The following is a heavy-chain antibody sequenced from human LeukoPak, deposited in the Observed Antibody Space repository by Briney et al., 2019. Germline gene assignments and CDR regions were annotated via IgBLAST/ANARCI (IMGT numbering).Heavy chain of an antibody. CDR3: ANDGLVRGSPSGWLDH. CDR2: ISWNSGSI. D-gene: IGHD3-10*01. Sequence: GGSLRLSCAASRFTFDDYGMHWVRQAPGKGLEWVSGISWNSGSIGYADSVKGRFTISRDNAKNSLYLQMNSLRAEDTALYYCANDGLVRGSPSGWLDHWRQGTLVTVCS. CDR1: RFTFDDYG. V-gene: IGHV3-9*01. J-gene: IGHJ5*02.